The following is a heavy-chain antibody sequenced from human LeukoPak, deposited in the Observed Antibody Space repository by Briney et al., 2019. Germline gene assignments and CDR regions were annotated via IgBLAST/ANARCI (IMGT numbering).Heavy chain of an antibody. Sequence: SETLSLTCTVSAVSISDYYWSWIRQTPGKGLEWIGYIHNSGNTNYNPSLKSRVTISVDTSKNQFSLKLSSVTAADTAVYYCARAKYCSSTNCYQGAFDIWGQGTMVTVSS. D-gene: IGHD2-2*01. CDR3: ARAKYCSSTNCYQGAFDI. CDR2: IHNSGNT. J-gene: IGHJ3*02. CDR1: AVSISDYY. V-gene: IGHV4-59*01.